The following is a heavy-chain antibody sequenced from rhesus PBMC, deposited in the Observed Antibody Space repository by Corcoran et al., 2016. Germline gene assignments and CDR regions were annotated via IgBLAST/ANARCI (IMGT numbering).Heavy chain of an antibody. CDR3: ARVRQQYSNYYYFDY. J-gene: IGHJ4*01. V-gene: IGHV1S2*01. CDR2: INPYNGNT. Sequence: QVQLVQSGAEVKKPGSSVKVSCKASGYTFTDYYIHWVRQAPRQGLEWMGWINPYNGNTKYAQKFQGRVTMTRDTSTSTAYMELSSLRSEDTAVYYCARVRQQYSNYYYFDYWGQGVLVTVSS. D-gene: IGHD4-23*01. CDR1: GYTFTDYY.